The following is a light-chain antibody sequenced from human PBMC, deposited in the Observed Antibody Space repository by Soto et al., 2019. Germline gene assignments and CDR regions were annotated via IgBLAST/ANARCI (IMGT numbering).Light chain of an antibody. CDR3: LQYNSFSGT. Sequence: DIQMTQSPSTLSPSVGDRVTITCRASQNIARWLAWYQQKPGKAPKLLLYAGSTLESGVPSRLSGSGSGTEFTLTIADLQPDDFATYYCLQYNSFSGTFGQGTRLEIK. V-gene: IGKV1-5*01. J-gene: IGKJ5*01. CDR2: AGS. CDR1: QNIARW.